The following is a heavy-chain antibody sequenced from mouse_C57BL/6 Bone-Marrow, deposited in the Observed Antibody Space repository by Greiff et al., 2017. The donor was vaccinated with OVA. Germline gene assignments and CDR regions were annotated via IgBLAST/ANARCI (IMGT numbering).Heavy chain of an antibody. V-gene: IGHV14-4*01. D-gene: IGHD3-2*02. CDR2: IDPENGGT. CDR3: TTKAAQASWYFDV. J-gene: IGHJ1*03. Sequence: VQLQQSGAELVRPGASVKLSCTASGFNIKDDYMTWVKQRPEQGLEWIGWIDPENGGTEYASKFQGTATLTADQSSHTAYLQLSSLTSEDTAVYYCTTKAAQASWYFDVWGTGTTVTVSS. CDR1: GFNIKDDY.